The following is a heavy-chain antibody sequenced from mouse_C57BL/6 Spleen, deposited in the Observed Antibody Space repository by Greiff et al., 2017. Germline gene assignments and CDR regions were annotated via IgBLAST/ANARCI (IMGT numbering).Heavy chain of an antibody. CDR2: INPSTGGT. CDR3: GYSNYTTWFAY. J-gene: IGHJ3*01. CDR1: GYSFTGYY. V-gene: IGHV1-42*01. D-gene: IGHD2-5*01. Sequence: VQLKQSGPELVKPGASVKISCKASGYSFTGYYMNWVKQSPEKSLEWIGEINPSTGGTTYNQKFKAKATLTVDKSSSTAYMQLKSLTSEDSAVYYCGYSNYTTWFAYGGQGTLVTVSA.